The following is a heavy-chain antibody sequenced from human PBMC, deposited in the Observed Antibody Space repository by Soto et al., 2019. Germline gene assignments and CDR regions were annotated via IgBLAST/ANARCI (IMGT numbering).Heavy chain of an antibody. V-gene: IGHV3-23*01. J-gene: IGHJ6*03. Sequence: EVQLLESGGGLVQPGGSLRLSCAAFGFRLSDSAVSWVRQAPGKGLEWVSSLTVTGDSAFYSDSVKGRFTISSDISKSTLYLQMNSLRAEDTAVYYCAKNGCSYPACYPYYYYVDVWGRGTTVTVAS. CDR1: GFRLSDSA. CDR3: AKNGCSYPACYPYYYYVDV. D-gene: IGHD2-15*01. CDR2: LTVTGDSA.